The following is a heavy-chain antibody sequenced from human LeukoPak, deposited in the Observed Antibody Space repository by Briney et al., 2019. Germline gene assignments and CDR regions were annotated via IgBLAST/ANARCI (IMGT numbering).Heavy chain of an antibody. CDR3: ARAAARCSSTSCSIWFDP. J-gene: IGHJ5*02. CDR2: INHSGST. CDR1: ADSISSSNNY. D-gene: IGHD2-2*01. Sequence: SETLSLTCTVSADSISSSNNYWGWIRQPPGKGLEWIGEINHSGSTNYNPSLKSRVTISVDTSKNQFSLKLSSVTAADTAVYYCARAAARCSSTSCSIWFDPWGQGTLVTVSS. V-gene: IGHV4-39*07.